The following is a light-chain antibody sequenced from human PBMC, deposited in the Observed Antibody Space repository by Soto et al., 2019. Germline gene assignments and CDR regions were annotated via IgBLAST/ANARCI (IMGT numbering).Light chain of an antibody. CDR2: GAS. V-gene: IGKV3-20*01. Sequence: ETVMTQSPATLSVSPGERATLSCRASQSVSSNYLAWYQQKPGQAPRLVIFGASNRATGIPDRFSASGSGTEFTLTISRLEPEDVAVYYCQQYATSPLTFGHGTKV. CDR3: QQYATSPLT. CDR1: QSVSSNY. J-gene: IGKJ1*01.